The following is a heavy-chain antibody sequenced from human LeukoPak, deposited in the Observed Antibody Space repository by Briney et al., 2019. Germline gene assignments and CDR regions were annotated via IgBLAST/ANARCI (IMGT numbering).Heavy chain of an antibody. V-gene: IGHV3-23*01. D-gene: IGHD5-12*01. Sequence: PGGSLRLSCAASGFTFSSYAMSWVRQAPGKGLEWVSGISAGGGSRHYADFVEGRFTISRDNSKNTLYLEVNSLRAEDTAVYNCAKDGGYSANIYYMDVWGKGTTVTVSS. J-gene: IGHJ6*03. CDR2: ISAGGGSR. CDR3: AKDGGYSANIYYMDV. CDR1: GFTFSSYA.